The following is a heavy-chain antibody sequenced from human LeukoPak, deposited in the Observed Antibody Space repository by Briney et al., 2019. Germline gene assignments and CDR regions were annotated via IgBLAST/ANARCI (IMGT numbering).Heavy chain of an antibody. CDR1: GGSISSLY. V-gene: IGHV4-59*08. J-gene: IGHJ4*02. D-gene: IGHD6-6*01. CDR2: IYYTGST. Sequence: SETLSLTRSVSGGSISSLYWSWIRQPPGKGLEWIGYIYYTGSTNYNPSLKSRVTMFVDMSKNQFSLRLSSVTAADTAVYYCARHRAYSSSSPFDYWGQGTLVTVSS. CDR3: ARHRAYSSSSPFDY.